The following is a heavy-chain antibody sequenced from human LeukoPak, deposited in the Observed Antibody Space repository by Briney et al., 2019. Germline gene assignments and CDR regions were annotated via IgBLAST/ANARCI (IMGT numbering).Heavy chain of an antibody. D-gene: IGHD2-2*01. J-gene: IGHJ5*02. CDR1: GFTFSSYS. CDR3: ARDEQYQLLSQGFDP. CDR2: ISSSRSYI. V-gene: IGHV3-21*01. Sequence: SGGSLRLSCAASGFTFSSYSMNWVRQAPGKGLEWVSSISSSRSYIYYADSVKGRFTISRDNAKNSLYLQMNSLRAEDTAVYYCARDEQYQLLSQGFDPWGQGTLVTVSS.